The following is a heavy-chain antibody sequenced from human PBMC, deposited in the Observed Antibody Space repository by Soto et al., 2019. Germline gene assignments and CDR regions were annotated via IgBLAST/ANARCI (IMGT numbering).Heavy chain of an antibody. D-gene: IGHD5-12*01. CDR2: IYYSGST. CDR3: ARVFDGYNSLYYFDY. CDR1: GGSVSSGSYY. Sequence: PSETLSLTCTVSGGSVSSGSYYWSWIRQPPGKGLEWIGYIYYSGSTNYNPSLKSRVTISVDTSKNQFSLKLSSVTAADTAVYYCARVFDGYNSLYYFDYWGQGTLVTVYS. J-gene: IGHJ4*02. V-gene: IGHV4-61*01.